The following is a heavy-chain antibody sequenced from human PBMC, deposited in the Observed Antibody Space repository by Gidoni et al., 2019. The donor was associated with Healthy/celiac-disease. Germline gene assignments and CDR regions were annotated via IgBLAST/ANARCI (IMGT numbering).Heavy chain of an antibody. CDR1: GYTFTDQY. CDR2: INPNSGGT. CDR3: ARDTNGMDV. Sequence: QVQLVQSGAEVKKPGASVKVSCKASGYTFTDQYMHWVRQAPGQGLEWMGWINPNSGGTNYAQKFQGRVTMTRDTSISTAYMEVRRLRSNDTAVYYCARDTNGMDVWGQGTTVTVSS. V-gene: IGHV1-2*02. J-gene: IGHJ6*02.